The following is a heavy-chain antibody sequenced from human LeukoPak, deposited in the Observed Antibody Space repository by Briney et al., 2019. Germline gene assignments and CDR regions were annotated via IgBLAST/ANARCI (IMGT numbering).Heavy chain of an antibody. J-gene: IGHJ6*02. CDR2: ISSNGDKT. CDR3: VKGAAATPLGYGMDV. V-gene: IGHV3-64D*09. Sequence: PGWSLRLSCSASGFTFRNYAMHWVRQAPGKGLEYVSAISSNGDKTNYAESLKGRFTISRDNSKNTLYLQMSSLRAEDTAVYYCVKGAAATPLGYGMDVWGQGTTVTVSS. CDR1: GFTFRNYA. D-gene: IGHD6-25*01.